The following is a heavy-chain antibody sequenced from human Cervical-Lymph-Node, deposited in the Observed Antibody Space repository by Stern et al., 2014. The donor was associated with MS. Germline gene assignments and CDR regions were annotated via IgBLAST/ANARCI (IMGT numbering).Heavy chain of an antibody. J-gene: IGHJ1*01. CDR3: ARETFYDNIGQDF. D-gene: IGHD2/OR15-2a*01. V-gene: IGHV7-4-1*02. CDR2: INTHSRNP. Sequence: QVQLVQSGSELKKPGASVKVSCKASGYTFTKYAINWVRQAPGQGLEWMGWINTHSRNPTYAQCFTRRFVFSLDTSVSTAYLQISSLEAEDTAVYYCARETFYDNIGQDFWGQGTLITVSS. CDR1: GYTFTKYA.